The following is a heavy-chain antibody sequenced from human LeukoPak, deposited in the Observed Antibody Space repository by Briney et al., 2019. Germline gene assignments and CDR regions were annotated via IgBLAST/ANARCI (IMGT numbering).Heavy chain of an antibody. J-gene: IGHJ4*02. CDR2: ISYDGSNK. Sequence: PGGSLRLSCAASGFTFSSYGMHWVRQAPGKGLEWVAVISYDGSNKYYADSVKGRFTISTDNSKNTLYLQMNSLRAEDTAVYYCAKDGGSGSYLESDGFDYWGQGTLVTVSS. D-gene: IGHD1-26*01. CDR3: AKDGGSGSYLESDGFDY. V-gene: IGHV3-30*18. CDR1: GFTFSSYG.